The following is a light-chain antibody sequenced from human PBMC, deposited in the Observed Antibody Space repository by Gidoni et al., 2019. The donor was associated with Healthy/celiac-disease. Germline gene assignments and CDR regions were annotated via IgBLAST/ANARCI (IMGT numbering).Light chain of an antibody. CDR2: DAS. CDR3: QQYDNLPRLT. J-gene: IGKJ3*01. V-gene: IGKV1-33*01. Sequence: DIQITQSPSSLSASVGDRVTITCQASKDISNYLNWYQQKPGKAPKLLIYDASNLETGVPSRFSGSGSGTDFTFTISSLQPEDIATYYCQQYDNLPRLTFGPGTKVDIK. CDR1: KDISNY.